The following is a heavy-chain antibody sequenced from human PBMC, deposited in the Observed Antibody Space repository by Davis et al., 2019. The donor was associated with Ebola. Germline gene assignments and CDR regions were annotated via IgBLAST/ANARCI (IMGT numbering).Heavy chain of an antibody. Sequence: PGGSLRLSCAASGFTFGDYFMSWVRQAPGKGLEWVAVISYDGSNKYYADSGKGRFTISRDNSKNTLYLQMNSLRAEDTAVYYCARRMVGYCTSVSCSSSHFDFWGQGTLVTVSS. CDR3: ARRMVGYCTSVSCSSSHFDF. J-gene: IGHJ4*02. CDR2: ISYDGSNK. D-gene: IGHD2-2*01. V-gene: IGHV3-30-3*01. CDR1: GFTFGDYF.